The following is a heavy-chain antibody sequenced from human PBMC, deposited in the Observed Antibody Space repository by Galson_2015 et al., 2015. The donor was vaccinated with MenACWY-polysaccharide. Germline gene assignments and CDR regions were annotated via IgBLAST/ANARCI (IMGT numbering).Heavy chain of an antibody. D-gene: IGHD2-15*01. Sequence: SLRLSCAASGIRFSGSGMHWVRRAPGKGLEWVAVIQYDGSKIVYADSVKGRFTVSRDNSKNTLYLEMNSLRAEDTAVYYCAREGSRIVFHAFDVWGQGTMVIVSS. CDR2: IQYDGSKI. CDR3: AREGSRIVFHAFDV. V-gene: IGHV3-33*05. J-gene: IGHJ3*01. CDR1: GIRFSGSG.